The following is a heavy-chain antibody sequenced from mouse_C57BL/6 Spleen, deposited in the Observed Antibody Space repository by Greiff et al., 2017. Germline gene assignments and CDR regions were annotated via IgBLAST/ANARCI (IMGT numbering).Heavy chain of an antibody. Sequence: QVQLQQSGAELVKPGASVKLSCKASGYTFTSYWMHWVKQRPGQGLEWIGMIHPNSGSTNYNEKFKSKATLTVDKSSSPAYMQLSSLTSEDSAVYYCARWAFTTVVDYWGQGTTLTVSS. CDR3: ARWAFTTVVDY. J-gene: IGHJ2*01. V-gene: IGHV1-64*01. D-gene: IGHD1-1*01. CDR2: IHPNSGST. CDR1: GYTFTSYW.